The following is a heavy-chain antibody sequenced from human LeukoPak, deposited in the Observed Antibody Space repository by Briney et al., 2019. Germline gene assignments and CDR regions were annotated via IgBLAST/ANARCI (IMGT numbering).Heavy chain of an antibody. CDR3: AKSRDDGTGCYYDY. CDR1: GFSFDDYA. D-gene: IGHD1-7*01. J-gene: IGHJ4*02. CDR2: ISRNSYNI. Sequence: GGSLRLSCEASGFSFDDYAMHWVRQAPGKGLEWVAGISRNSYNIAYGDSVKGRFTISRDNAKKSLSLQMNSLGTEDTAFYYCAKSRDDGTGCYYDYWGQGVLVTVAS. V-gene: IGHV3-9*01.